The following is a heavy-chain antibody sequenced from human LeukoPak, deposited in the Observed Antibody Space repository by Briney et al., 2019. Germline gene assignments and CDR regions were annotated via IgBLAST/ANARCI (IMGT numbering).Heavy chain of an antibody. CDR1: EFTFSYYW. J-gene: IGHJ4*02. CDR2: INTYGSGT. V-gene: IGHV3-74*01. CDR3: ARASRYCNSTNCYTSVADY. D-gene: IGHD2-2*02. Sequence: GGSLRLSCAASEFTFSYYWMHWVRHAPGKGLVWVSRINTYGSGTSYADSVKGRFTISRDNAKNTLYLQMNSLRGEDTAVYYCARASRYCNSTNCYTSVADYWGQGTLVTVSS.